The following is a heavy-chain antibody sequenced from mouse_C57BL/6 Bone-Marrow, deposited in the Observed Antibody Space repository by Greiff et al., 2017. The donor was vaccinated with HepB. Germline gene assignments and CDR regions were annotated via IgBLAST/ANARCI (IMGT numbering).Heavy chain of an antibody. CDR3: AREYSNHWYFDV. D-gene: IGHD2-5*01. CDR2: IDPSDSYT. Sequence: QVQLQQPGAELVKPGASVKLSCKASGYTFTSYWMQWVKQRPGQGLEWIGEIDPSDSYTNYNQKFKGKATLTVDTSSSIAYMQLSSLTSEDSAVYYCAREYSNHWYFDVWGTGTTVTVSS. V-gene: IGHV1-50*01. J-gene: IGHJ1*03. CDR1: GYTFTSYW.